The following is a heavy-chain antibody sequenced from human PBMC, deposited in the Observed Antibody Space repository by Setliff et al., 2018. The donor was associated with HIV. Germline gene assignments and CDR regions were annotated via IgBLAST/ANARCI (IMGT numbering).Heavy chain of an antibody. CDR1: GYTLTEVS. V-gene: IGHV1-2*02. D-gene: IGHD3-22*01. CDR3: ARVNPFLYYYDTSGHSGAFDI. Sequence: ASVKVSCKISGYTLTEVSMHWVRQAPGKGLEWMGWINSNSGGTNYAQRFQGRVTVTRDTSISTAYMELSRLRSDDPAVYYCARVNPFLYYYDTSGHSGAFDIWGQGTVVTVSS. CDR2: INSNSGGT. J-gene: IGHJ3*02.